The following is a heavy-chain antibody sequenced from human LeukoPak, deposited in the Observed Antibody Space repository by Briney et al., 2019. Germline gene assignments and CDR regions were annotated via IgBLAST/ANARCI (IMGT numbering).Heavy chain of an antibody. D-gene: IGHD6-19*01. CDR2: ISGSGGST. V-gene: IGHV3-23*01. CDR3: AKQYGGYSSGWYDY. CDR1: GFTFSSYA. Sequence: PGGSLRLSCAASGFTFSSYAMSWVRQAPGKGLEWVSAISGSGGSTYYADSVKGRFTISRDNSKNTLYLQMNSLRAEDTAVYYCAKQYGGYSSGWYDYWGQGTLVTVSS. J-gene: IGHJ4*02.